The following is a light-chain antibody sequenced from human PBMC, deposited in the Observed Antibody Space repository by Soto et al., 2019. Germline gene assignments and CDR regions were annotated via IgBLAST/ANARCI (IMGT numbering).Light chain of an antibody. CDR1: QSLLHRNGYKY. V-gene: IGKV2-28*01. J-gene: IGKJ1*01. CDR2: LVS. Sequence: IVMTQSPLSLSVTPGEPASISCRSSQSLLHRNGYKYLDWYLQKPGQSPQLLIYLVSNRASVVPDRVSGSGSGTDCPLKISRVQAEDVGVYYCMKGRQAPLTFSRGTEV. CDR3: MKGRQAPLT.